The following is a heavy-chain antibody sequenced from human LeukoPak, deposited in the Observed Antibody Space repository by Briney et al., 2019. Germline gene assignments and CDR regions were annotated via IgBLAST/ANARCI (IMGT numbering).Heavy chain of an antibody. J-gene: IGHJ6*02. CDR3: TTRGFWDTSVGMDV. CDR1: GFTFSNAW. D-gene: IGHD3-16*01. Sequence: GGSLRLSCAASGFTFSNAWMSWVRQAPGKGLEWVGRIKSKTDGGTTDYAAPVKGRFTISGDDSKNTLYLQMNSLKTEDTAVYYCTTRGFWDTSVGMDVWGQGTTVTVSS. CDR2: IKSKTDGGTT. V-gene: IGHV3-15*01.